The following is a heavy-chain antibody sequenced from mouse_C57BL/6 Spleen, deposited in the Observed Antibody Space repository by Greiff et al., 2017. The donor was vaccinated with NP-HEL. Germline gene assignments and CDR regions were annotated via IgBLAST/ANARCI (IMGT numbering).Heavy chain of an antibody. Sequence: EVQLVESEGGLVQPGSSMKLSCTASGFTFSDYYMAWVRQVPEKGLEWVAIINYDGSSTYYLHSFKSRFTISRDNAKNILYLQMSSLKSADTATYYCARDRGLYGSSQYYCAMDYWGQGTSVTVSS. V-gene: IGHV5-16*01. CDR3: ARDRGLYGSSQYYCAMDY. D-gene: IGHD1-1*01. CDR1: GFTFSDYY. CDR2: INYDGSST. J-gene: IGHJ4*01.